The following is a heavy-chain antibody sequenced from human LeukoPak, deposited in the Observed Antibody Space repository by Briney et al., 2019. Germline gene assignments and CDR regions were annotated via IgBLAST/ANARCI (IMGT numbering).Heavy chain of an antibody. V-gene: IGHV1-2*02. CDR2: MNPKSGAT. CDR1: GYRFTGYY. Sequence: ASVKVSCKTSGYRFTGYYLHWVRQAPRQGLEWMGWMNPKSGATDYARKFQGRVTMTRDTSISTAYMELTRLRSDDTAVYFCARGSDYDDYFYMDFWGKGTTVTVSS. J-gene: IGHJ6*03. CDR3: ARGSDYDDYFYMDF.